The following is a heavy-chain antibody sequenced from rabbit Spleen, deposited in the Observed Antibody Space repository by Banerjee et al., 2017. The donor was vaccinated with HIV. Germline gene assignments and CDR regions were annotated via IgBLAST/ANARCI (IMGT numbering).Heavy chain of an antibody. CDR3: ARDLAGYVGFGYISYLDL. V-gene: IGHV1S43*01. J-gene: IGHJ4*01. D-gene: IGHD4-2*01. Sequence: QSLEESGGGLVVPEGSLTLTCNASGFSFSNNYVMSWVRQAPGKGLELIAWIYTRDGSTWYASWVNGRFTISRSTSLNTVDLKMTTLTAADTATYFCARDLAGYVGFGYISYLDLWGPGTLVTVS. CDR1: GFSFSNNYV. CDR2: IYTRDGST.